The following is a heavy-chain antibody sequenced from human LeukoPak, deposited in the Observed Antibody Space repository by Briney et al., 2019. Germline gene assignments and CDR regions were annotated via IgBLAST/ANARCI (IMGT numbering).Heavy chain of an antibody. D-gene: IGHD5-12*01. J-gene: IGHJ4*02. CDR3: TRDWRNLGYDY. V-gene: IGHV3-74*01. Sequence: GGSLRLSCAASGFTLSAYWMHWVRQAPGKGLMWVSRIEGDGNRISYADSVKGRFTISRDNAKNTLYLRMNSLRAEDTAVYCCTRDWRNLGYDYWGQGTLVTVSS. CDR2: IEGDGNRI. CDR1: GFTLSAYW.